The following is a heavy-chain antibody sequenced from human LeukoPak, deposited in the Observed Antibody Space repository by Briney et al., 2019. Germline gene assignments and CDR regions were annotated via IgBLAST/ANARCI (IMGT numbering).Heavy chain of an antibody. D-gene: IGHD6-13*01. J-gene: IGHJ4*02. CDR2: IYYSGST. CDR1: GGSISSYY. V-gene: IGHV4-59*08. CDR3: ARAAAGRYIDY. Sequence: SETLSLSCTVSGGSISSYYWSWIRQPPGKGLEWIGYIYYSGSTNYNPSLKSRVTISVDTSKNQFSLKLSSVTAADTAVYYCARAAAGRYIDYWGQGTLVTVSS.